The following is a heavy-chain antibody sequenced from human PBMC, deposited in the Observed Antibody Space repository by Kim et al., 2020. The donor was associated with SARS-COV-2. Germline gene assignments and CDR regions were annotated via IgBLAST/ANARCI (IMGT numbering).Heavy chain of an antibody. CDR1: GFTFSDYY. CDR3: ARSTLSSGWYNGYFQH. Sequence: GGSLRLSCAASGFTFSDYYMNWIRQAPGKGLEWVSYISSSGSTIYYADSVKGRFTISRDNAKNSLYLQMNSLRAEDTAVYYCARSTLSSGWYNGYFQHWGQGTLVTVSS. J-gene: IGHJ1*01. CDR2: ISSSGSTI. V-gene: IGHV3-11*04. D-gene: IGHD6-19*01.